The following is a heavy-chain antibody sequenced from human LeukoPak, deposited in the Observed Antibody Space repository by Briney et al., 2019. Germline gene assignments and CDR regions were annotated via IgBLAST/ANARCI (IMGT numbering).Heavy chain of an antibody. CDR3: ARDSGPYYYDSSGYYYY. Sequence: GRSLRLSCTGSGFTFGDYAISWVRQAPGKGLEWVSSISSSSSYIYYADSVKGRFTISRDNAKNSLYLQMNSLRAEDTAVYYCARDSGPYYYDSSGYYYYWGQGTLVTVSS. CDR2: ISSSSSYI. CDR1: GFTFGDYA. V-gene: IGHV3-21*01. J-gene: IGHJ4*02. D-gene: IGHD3-22*01.